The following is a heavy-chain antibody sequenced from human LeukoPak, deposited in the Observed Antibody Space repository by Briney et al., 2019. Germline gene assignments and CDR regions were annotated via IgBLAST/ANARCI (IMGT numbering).Heavy chain of an antibody. J-gene: IGHJ3*02. CDR3: AGAHDSSGLWAFDI. D-gene: IGHD3-22*01. CDR2: IYPGDSDT. Sequence: PGESLKISCKGSGYSFTSCWIGWVRRMPGKGLEWMGIIYPGDSDTRYSPSFQGQVTISADKSISTAYLQWSSLKASDTAMYYCAGAHDSSGLWAFDIWGQGTMVTVSS. V-gene: IGHV5-51*03. CDR1: GYSFTSCW.